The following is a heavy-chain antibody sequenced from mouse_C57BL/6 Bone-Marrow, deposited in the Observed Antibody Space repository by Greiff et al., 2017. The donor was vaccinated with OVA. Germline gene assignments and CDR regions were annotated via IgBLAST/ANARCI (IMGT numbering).Heavy chain of an antibody. Sequence: QVQLKESGAELVKPGASVKLSCKASGYTFTEYTIHWVKQRSGQGLEWIGWFYPGSGSIKYNEKFKDKATLTADKSSSTVYMELSRLTSEDSAVYFGARHERGVYYGSSSFAYWGQGTLVTVSA. CDR2: FYPGSGSI. D-gene: IGHD1-1*01. V-gene: IGHV1-62-2*01. CDR3: ARHERGVYYGSSSFAY. CDR1: GYTFTEYT. J-gene: IGHJ3*01.